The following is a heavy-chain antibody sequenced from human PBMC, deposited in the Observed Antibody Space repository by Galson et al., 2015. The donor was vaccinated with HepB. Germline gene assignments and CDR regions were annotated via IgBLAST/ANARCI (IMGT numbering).Heavy chain of an antibody. Sequence: SLRLSCAASGFTFGTYSMNWVRQAPGKGLEWVANIKQDGSEKYYVDSVKGRFTISRDNTKNSLYLQMNSLRVEDRAVYYCARDRGDGPSFDYWGQGTLVTVSS. CDR2: IKQDGSEK. V-gene: IGHV3-7*01. J-gene: IGHJ4*02. D-gene: IGHD3-10*01. CDR3: ARDRGDGPSFDY. CDR1: GFTFGTYS.